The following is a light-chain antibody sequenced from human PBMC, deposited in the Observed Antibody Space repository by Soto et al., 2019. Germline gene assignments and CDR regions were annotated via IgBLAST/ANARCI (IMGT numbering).Light chain of an antibody. CDR1: SSNIGSNY. CDR3: EAWDDSLSGLV. J-gene: IGLJ3*02. V-gene: IGLV1-47*01. CDR2: RNN. Sequence: QPVLTQPPSASGTPGQRVTISCSGSSSNIGSNYVYWYQQLPGTAPKLLIYRNNQRPSGVPDRFSGSKSGTSASLAISGLRSEDEADYYCEAWDDSLSGLVFGGGTKLTVL.